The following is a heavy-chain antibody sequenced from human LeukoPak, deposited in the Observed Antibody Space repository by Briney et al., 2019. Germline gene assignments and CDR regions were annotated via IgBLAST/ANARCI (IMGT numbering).Heavy chain of an antibody. J-gene: IGHJ4*02. CDR3: AKDRPNYYDSSGHYYKRDGDY. V-gene: IGHV3-23*01. Sequence: GGSLRLSCAASGFTFSSYAMSWVRQAPGKGLEWVSSVSGSGGYTYYAGSVKGRFTISRDNSKNTLYLQMNSLRAEDTAIYYCAKDRPNYYDSSGHYYKRDGDYWGQGTLVTVSS. D-gene: IGHD3-22*01. CDR2: VSGSGGYT. CDR1: GFTFSSYA.